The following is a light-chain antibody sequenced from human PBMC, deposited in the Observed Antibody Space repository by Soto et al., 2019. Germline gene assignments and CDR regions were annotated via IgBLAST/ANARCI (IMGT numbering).Light chain of an antibody. CDR1: QSISNW. CDR2: DAS. CDR3: QQYNSYLYT. V-gene: IGKV1-5*01. J-gene: IGKJ2*01. Sequence: DIQMTQSPSTLSASVGDRVTITCRASQSISNWLAWYQQKPGKAPNLLIYDASSLEGGVPSRFSGSGSGTEFTLSISSLQPDDFATYYCQQYNSYLYTFGQGTKLEIK.